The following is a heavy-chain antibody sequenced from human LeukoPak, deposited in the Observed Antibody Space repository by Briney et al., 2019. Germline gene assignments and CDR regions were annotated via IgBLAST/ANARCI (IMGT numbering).Heavy chain of an antibody. CDR3: ARDLDYYDGGGYSSSALDY. CDR2: ITSSSTYI. V-gene: IGHV3-21*01. CDR1: GFSFSSYT. Sequence: GGSLRLSCAASGFSFSSYTMNWVRRAPGRGLEWVSSITSSSTYIYYADSVRGRFTVSRDNAKNALYLQMNSLRAEDTAVYFCARDLDYYDGGGYSSSALDYWGQGTLLTVSS. J-gene: IGHJ4*02. D-gene: IGHD3-22*01.